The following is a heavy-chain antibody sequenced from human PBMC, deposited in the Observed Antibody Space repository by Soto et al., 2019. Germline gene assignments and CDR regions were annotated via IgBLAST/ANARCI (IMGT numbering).Heavy chain of an antibody. CDR2: ISAYNGNT. CDR1: GYTFTSYG. CDR3: ARDRWDIVLVPAAAFYYYYGMDV. V-gene: IGHV1-18*01. J-gene: IGHJ6*02. D-gene: IGHD2-2*01. Sequence: GASVKVSCKASGYTFTSYGISWVRQAPGQGLEWMGWISAYNGNTNYAQKLQGRVTMTTDTSTSTAYMELRSLRSDDTAVYYCARDRWDIVLVPAAAFYYYYGMDVWGQGTTVTVSS.